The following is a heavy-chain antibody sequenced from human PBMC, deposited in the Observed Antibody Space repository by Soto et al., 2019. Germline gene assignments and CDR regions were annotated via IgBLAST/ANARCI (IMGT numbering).Heavy chain of an antibody. CDR2: VSNDGIRK. J-gene: IGHJ5*01. V-gene: IGHV3-30*03. D-gene: IGHD3-22*01. CDR3: ARWVGGSMYDNSGKYDS. CDR1: GFIFSGSG. Sequence: QVQLVESGGGVVQPGRSLRLTCAPSGFIFSGSGMHWVRQAPGKGLEWVALVSNDGIRKYYGDSVKGRFTISRDNAENTLYLQMNSLRAEDTAVYYCARWVGGSMYDNSGKYDSWGQGTLVTVSS.